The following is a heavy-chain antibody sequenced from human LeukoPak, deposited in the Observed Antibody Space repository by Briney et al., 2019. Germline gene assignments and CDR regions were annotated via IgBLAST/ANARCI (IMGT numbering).Heavy chain of an antibody. CDR3: ARDGYNYAPFDY. Sequence: GGSLRLSCVASGFTFSSYWMHWVRQAPGKGLVWVSRINSDGSSTNYADSVKGRLTISRDNAKNTLYLQMNSLRAEDTAVYYCARDGYNYAPFDYWGQGTLVTVSS. D-gene: IGHD5-24*01. CDR2: INSDGSST. J-gene: IGHJ4*02. V-gene: IGHV3-74*01. CDR1: GFTFSSYW.